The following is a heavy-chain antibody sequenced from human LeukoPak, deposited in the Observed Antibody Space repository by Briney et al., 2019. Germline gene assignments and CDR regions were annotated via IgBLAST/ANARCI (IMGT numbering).Heavy chain of an antibody. CDR3: TRVGSSGSVDY. J-gene: IGHJ4*02. CDR2: ISSRSSDT. D-gene: IGHD1-1*01. Sequence: GGSLRLSCAASGFTFSDYYMSWIRQAPGKGLEWVSYISSRSSDTSYADSVKGRFTISRDNAKSSLYLQMNSLRAEDTAVYYCTRVGSSGSVDYWGQGTLVTVSS. V-gene: IGHV3-11*06. CDR1: GFTFSDYY.